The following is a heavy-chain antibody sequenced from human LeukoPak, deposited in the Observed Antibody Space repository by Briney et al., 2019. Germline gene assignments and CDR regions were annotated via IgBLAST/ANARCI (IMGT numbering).Heavy chain of an antibody. V-gene: IGHV3-53*01. CDR3: STDGGSSVYFQH. CDR1: GFTVSSNY. J-gene: IGHJ1*01. Sequence: GSLRLSCAASGFTVSSNYMRWVRQAPGERLWWVSVIFSGGSTYYAASAKGRFTISRDNSKNTLYLQMNSMTAEDTAVHYCSTDGGSSVYFQHGGQGTLVRVSS. D-gene: IGHD2-15*01. CDR2: IFSGGST.